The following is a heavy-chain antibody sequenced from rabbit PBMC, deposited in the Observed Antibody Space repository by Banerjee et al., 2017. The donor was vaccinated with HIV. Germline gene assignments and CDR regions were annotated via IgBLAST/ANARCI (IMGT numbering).Heavy chain of an antibody. CDR2: IGTAGGST. D-gene: IGHD8-1*01. CDR1: GFDFSSYYY. V-gene: IGHV1S45*01. Sequence: QEQLEESGGDLVKPGASLTLTCKASGFDFSSYYYMCWVRQAPGKGLEWIGCIGTAGGSTYYASWAKGRFTISKTSSTTVTLQMTSLTAADTATYFCARETGYAGGGYSFNLWGPGTLVTVS. CDR3: ARETGYAGGGYSFNL. J-gene: IGHJ4*01.